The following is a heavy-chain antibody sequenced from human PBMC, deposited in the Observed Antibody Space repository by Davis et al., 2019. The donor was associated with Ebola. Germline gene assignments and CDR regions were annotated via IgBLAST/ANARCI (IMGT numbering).Heavy chain of an antibody. CDR1: GFVFRNYV. V-gene: IGHV3-23*01. J-gene: IGHJ6*02. Sequence: GGSLRLSCAASGFVFRNYVMSWVRQAPGKGLEWVSTLGTSADTYYADSVKGRFTISRDNSKNTLYLQMNGLRAEDTAAYYCANDLGYCVDGSCLSYHYGMAVWGQGTAVTVSS. CDR2: LGTSADT. D-gene: IGHD2-2*03. CDR3: ANDLGYCVDGSCLSYHYGMAV.